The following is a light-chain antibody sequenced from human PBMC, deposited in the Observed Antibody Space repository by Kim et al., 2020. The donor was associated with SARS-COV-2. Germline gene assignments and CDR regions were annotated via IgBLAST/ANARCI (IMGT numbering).Light chain of an antibody. J-gene: IGKJ5*01. CDR3: QQYGAAPIT. CDR2: GAS. V-gene: IGKV3-20*01. Sequence: DIVLTQSPGTLSLSPGERATLSCRASRSVYRSNLAWYHQKPGQAPRLLIYGASNRATGIPDRISGSGSGTDFTLTISRLEPGDFAVYYRQQYGAAPITFGQGTRLEIK. CDR1: RSVYRSN.